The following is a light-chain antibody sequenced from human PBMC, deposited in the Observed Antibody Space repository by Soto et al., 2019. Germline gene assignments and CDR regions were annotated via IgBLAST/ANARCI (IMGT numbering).Light chain of an antibody. CDR3: QQRHMWPIT. CDR2: GVS. V-gene: IGKV3-15*01. J-gene: IGKJ5*01. CDR1: QSVGTN. Sequence: ERVMTQSPVTLSVSPGESVTLSCRASQSVGTNLAWYQQKPGQAPSLLIYGVSTRATGIPTRFSGSGSGTDFTLTISSLEPEDSAVYYCQQRHMWPITFGQGARLEIK.